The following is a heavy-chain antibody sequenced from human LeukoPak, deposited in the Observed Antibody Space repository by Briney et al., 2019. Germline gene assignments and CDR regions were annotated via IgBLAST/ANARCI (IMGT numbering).Heavy chain of an antibody. Sequence: GGSLRLSCAASGFTFSSYEMNWVRQAPGKGLEWVSYISASRSNINYADSVKGRFTISRDNAKNSLYLQMNSLRAEDTAVYYCARGGAARPDYWGQGTLVTVSS. CDR1: GFTFSSYE. J-gene: IGHJ4*02. CDR3: ARGGAARPDY. V-gene: IGHV3-48*03. D-gene: IGHD6-6*01. CDR2: ISASRSNI.